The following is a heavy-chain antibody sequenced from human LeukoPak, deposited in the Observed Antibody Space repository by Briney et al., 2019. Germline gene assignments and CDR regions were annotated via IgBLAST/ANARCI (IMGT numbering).Heavy chain of an antibody. D-gene: IGHD3-22*01. V-gene: IGHV3-30-3*01. CDR3: AKDLSLADTYYYDSSGYLRGYYFDY. CDR1: GFTFSSYA. J-gene: IGHJ4*02. CDR2: ISYDGSNK. Sequence: GRSLRLSCAASGFTFSSYAMHWVRQAPGKGLEWVAVISYDGSNKYYADSVKGRFTISRDNSKNTMYLQMNSLRAEDTAVYYCAKDLSLADTYYYDSSGYLRGYYFDYWGQGTLVTVSS.